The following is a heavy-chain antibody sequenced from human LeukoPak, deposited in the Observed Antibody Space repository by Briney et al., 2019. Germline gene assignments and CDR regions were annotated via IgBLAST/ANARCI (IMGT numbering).Heavy chain of an antibody. CDR1: GGSISSGDYY. V-gene: IGHV4-30-4*01. D-gene: IGHD5-24*01. Sequence: SQTLSLTCTVSGGSISSGDYYWRWLRQPPGKGLEWIGYIYYSGSTYYNPSLKSRVTISVDTSKNQFSLKLSSVTAADTAVYYCARDAMDYGMDVWGQGTTVTVSS. J-gene: IGHJ6*02. CDR2: IYYSGST. CDR3: ARDAMDYGMDV.